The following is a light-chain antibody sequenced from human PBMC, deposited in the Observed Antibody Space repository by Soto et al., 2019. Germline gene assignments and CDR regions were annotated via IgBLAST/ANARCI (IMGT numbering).Light chain of an antibody. CDR2: GST. J-gene: IGKJ1*01. V-gene: IGKV1-5*01. Sequence: DIQMTRSPSTLSASVGDRVTITCRASQSISSWLAWYQQKPGKAPKLLIYGSTTLQSGVPSRFSGSRSGTDYTLTIGSLQPEDFATYYCQQLNGSPWTFGQGTKVDIK. CDR1: QSISSW. CDR3: QQLNGSPWT.